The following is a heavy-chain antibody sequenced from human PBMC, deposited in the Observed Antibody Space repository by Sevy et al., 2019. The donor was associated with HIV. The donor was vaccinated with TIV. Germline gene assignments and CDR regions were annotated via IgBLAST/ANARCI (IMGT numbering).Heavy chain of an antibody. CDR1: GGSFSGYY. CDR3: ARGRGLGIAVAPYYYYGMDV. Sequence: SQTLSLTCAVYGGSFSGYYWSWIRQPPGKGLEWIGEINHSGSTNYNPSLKSRVTISVDTSKNQFSLNLSSVTAADTAVYYCARGRGLGIAVAPYYYYGMDVWGQGTTVTVSS. D-gene: IGHD6-19*01. CDR2: INHSGST. V-gene: IGHV4-34*01. J-gene: IGHJ6*02.